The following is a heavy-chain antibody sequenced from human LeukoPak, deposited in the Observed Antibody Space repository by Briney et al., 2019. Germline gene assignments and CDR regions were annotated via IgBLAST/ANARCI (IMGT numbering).Heavy chain of an antibody. CDR3: ARVPTMVRGVIPNWFDP. CDR2: ISAYNGNT. CDR1: GYTFTSYG. D-gene: IGHD3-10*01. Sequence: ASVEVSCKASGYTFTSYGISWVRQAPGQGLEWMGWISAYNGNTNYAQKLQGRVTMTTDTSTSTAYTELRSLRSDDTAVYYCARVPTMVRGVIPNWFDPWGQGTLVTVSS. V-gene: IGHV1-18*01. J-gene: IGHJ5*02.